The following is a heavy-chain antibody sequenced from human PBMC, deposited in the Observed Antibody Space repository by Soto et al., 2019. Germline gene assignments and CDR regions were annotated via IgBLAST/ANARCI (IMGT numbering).Heavy chain of an antibody. J-gene: IGHJ6*02. D-gene: IGHD6-13*01. CDR1: GYSFTSYW. Sequence: GESLKISCKGSGYSFTSYWISWVRQMPGKGLEWMGRIDPSDSYTNYSPSFQGHVTISADKSISTAYLQWSSLKASDTAMYYCARVLRYSSSLRDYYYGMDVWGQGTMVTVSS. CDR3: ARVLRYSSSLRDYYYGMDV. CDR2: IDPSDSYT. V-gene: IGHV5-10-1*01.